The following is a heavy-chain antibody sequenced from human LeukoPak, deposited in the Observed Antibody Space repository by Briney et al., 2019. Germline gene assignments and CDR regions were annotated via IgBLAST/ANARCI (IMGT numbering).Heavy chain of an antibody. J-gene: IGHJ4*02. CDR1: GFTFSSYA. D-gene: IGHD3-16*02. CDR3: AKEGRSSYDYVWGSDRGGGTDY. CDR2: ISGSGGST. Sequence: GGSLRLSCAASGFTFSSYAMSWVRQAPGKGLEWVSAISGSGGSTYYADSVKGRFTISRDNSKNTLNLQMNSLRAEDTAVYYCAKEGRSSYDYVWGSDRGGGTDYWGQGTLVTVSS. V-gene: IGHV3-23*01.